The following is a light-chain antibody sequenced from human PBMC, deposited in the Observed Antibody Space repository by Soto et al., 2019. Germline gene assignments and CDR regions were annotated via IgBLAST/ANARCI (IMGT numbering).Light chain of an antibody. CDR2: LGI. CDR1: QSLLYTNGFNY. Sequence: DIVMTQSPLSLPVTPGEPASISCRSSQSLLYTNGFNYLDWYLQKPGQSPQLLIYLGINRASGVPDRFSGSGSGTDFTLKISRVEAEDAGVYYCMQSLEMRTFGQGTKVEV. V-gene: IGKV2-28*01. J-gene: IGKJ1*01. CDR3: MQSLEMRT.